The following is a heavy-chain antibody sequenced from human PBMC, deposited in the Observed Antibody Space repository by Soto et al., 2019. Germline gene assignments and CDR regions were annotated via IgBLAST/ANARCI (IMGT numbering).Heavy chain of an antibody. J-gene: IGHJ3*02. Sequence: GESLKISCKASGYIFTSHWIGWVRQMPGKGLEWLGIIYPGDSDTRYSPSFQGQVSISADKSITTAYLQWSSLKASDTAMYYCARHPPTYYYILTGSDGAFDSWGRGTVVTVSS. CDR1: GYIFTSHW. CDR2: IYPGDSDT. CDR3: ARHPPTYYYILTGSDGAFDS. V-gene: IGHV5-51*01. D-gene: IGHD3-9*01.